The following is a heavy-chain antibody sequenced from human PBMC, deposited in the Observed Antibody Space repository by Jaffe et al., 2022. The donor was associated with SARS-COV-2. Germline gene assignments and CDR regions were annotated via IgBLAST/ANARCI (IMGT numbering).Heavy chain of an antibody. J-gene: IGHJ4*02. V-gene: IGHV3-48*01. CDR2: ISTSGTTL. D-gene: IGHD1-26*01. Sequence: EVQLVESGGDLVRPGGSLRLSCVASGFNFSPYSFNWVRQAPGRGLEWVSFISTSGTTLHYGHSVKGRFTISRDNAKNSLFLEMDSLRAEDTAVYYCARGVVGDTGFDFWGQGTLVTVSS. CDR1: GFNFSPYS. CDR3: ARGVVGDTGFDF.